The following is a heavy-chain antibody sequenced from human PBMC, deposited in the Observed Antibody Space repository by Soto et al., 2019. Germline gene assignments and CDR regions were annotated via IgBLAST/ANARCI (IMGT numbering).Heavy chain of an antibody. J-gene: IGHJ4*02. V-gene: IGHV3-11*04. CDR2: ISSSGGTI. CDR1: GFTFSDDY. Sequence: GGSLRLSCGASGFTFSDDYMSWIRQAPGKGLEWVSYISSSGGTIYYADSVKGRFTISRDNSKNTLYLQMNSLRAEDTAVYYCARDATIVATIRRGGLAYWGKGTLVTVSS. D-gene: IGHD5-12*01. CDR3: ARDATIVATIRRGGLAY.